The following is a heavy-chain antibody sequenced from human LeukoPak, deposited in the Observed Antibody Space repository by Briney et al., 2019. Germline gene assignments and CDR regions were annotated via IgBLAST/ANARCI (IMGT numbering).Heavy chain of an antibody. V-gene: IGHV3-30*04. CDR3: ARGVYAFDI. J-gene: IGHJ3*02. Sequence: PGGSLRLSCAASGFTFSSYAMHWVRQAPGKGLEWVAVISYDGSNKYYADSVKGRFTISRDNSKNTLYLQMNSLRDEDTAVYYCARGVYAFDIWGQGTRVTVSS. CDR1: GFTFSSYA. CDR2: ISYDGSNK.